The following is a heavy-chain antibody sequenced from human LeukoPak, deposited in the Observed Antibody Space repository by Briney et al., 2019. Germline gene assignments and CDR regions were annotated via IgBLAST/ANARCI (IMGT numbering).Heavy chain of an antibody. J-gene: IGHJ4*02. CDR2: IKGAGSTT. D-gene: IGHD6-19*01. Sequence: GESLRLTCATSGFSFSHYWMHWLRQVPGQGLVWVSRIKGAGSTTRNADSVKGRFTISRDNAKNTLYLQMNSLRVEDTAVYYCARGRGWIYDSWGRGTLVTVSS. CDR3: ARGRGWIYDS. V-gene: IGHV3-74*01. CDR1: GFSFSHYW.